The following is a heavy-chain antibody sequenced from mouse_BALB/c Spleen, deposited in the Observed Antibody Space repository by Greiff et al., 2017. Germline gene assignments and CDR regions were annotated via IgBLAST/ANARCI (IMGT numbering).Heavy chain of an antibody. CDR2: IDTSDSYT. D-gene: IGHD2-14*01. CDR1: GYTFTDYW. V-gene: IGHV1-69*01. Sequence: VQLQQPGAELVMPGASVKMSCKASGYTFTDYWMHWVKQRPGQGLEWIGAIDTSDSYTSYNQKFKGKATLTVDESSSTAYMQLSSLTSEDSAVYYCARKGRRGVDYWGQGTTLTVSS. CDR3: ARKGRRGVDY. J-gene: IGHJ2*01.